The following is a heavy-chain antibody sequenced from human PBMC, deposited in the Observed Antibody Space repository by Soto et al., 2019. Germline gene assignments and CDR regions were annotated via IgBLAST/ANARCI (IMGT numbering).Heavy chain of an antibody. V-gene: IGHV1-18*01. J-gene: IGHJ5*02. Sequence: ASVKVSCKASGYTFTSYGISCVRQAPGQGLEWMGWISAYNGNTNYAQKLQGRVTMTTDTSTSTAYMELRSLRSDDTAVYYCARDRDYCSSTSCSASGWFDPWGQGTLVTVSS. D-gene: IGHD2-2*01. CDR2: ISAYNGNT. CDR1: GYTFTSYG. CDR3: ARDRDYCSSTSCSASGWFDP.